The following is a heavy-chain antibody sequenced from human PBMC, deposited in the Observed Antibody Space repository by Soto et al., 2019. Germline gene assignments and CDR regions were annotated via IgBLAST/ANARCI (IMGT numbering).Heavy chain of an antibody. CDR3: ARDPKSINYYDSSGFDY. D-gene: IGHD3-22*01. V-gene: IGHV3-33*01. CDR2: IWYDGSNK. J-gene: IGHJ4*02. CDR1: GFTFSSYG. Sequence: GGSLRLSCAASGFTFSSYGMHWVRQAPGKXLEWVAVIWYDGSNKYYADSVKGRFTISRDNSKNTLYLQMNSLRAEDTAVYYCARDPKSINYYDSSGFDYWGQGTLVTVSS.